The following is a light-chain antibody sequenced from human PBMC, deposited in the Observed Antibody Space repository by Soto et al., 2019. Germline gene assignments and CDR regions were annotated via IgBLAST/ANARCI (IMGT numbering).Light chain of an antibody. CDR2: AAS. V-gene: IGKV1-9*01. Sequence: DIQLTQSPSFLSASVGDRVTITCRASQGISSYLAWYQQKPGKAPKLLIYAASTLQSGVPSRFSGSGSGTELTLTISSLQPEDFATYYCQQLNSYPCLTFGGGTKVEIK. CDR3: QQLNSYPCLT. J-gene: IGKJ4*01. CDR1: QGISSY.